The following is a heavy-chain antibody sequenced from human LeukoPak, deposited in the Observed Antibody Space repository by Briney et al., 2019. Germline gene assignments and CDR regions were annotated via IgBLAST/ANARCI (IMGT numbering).Heavy chain of an antibody. V-gene: IGHV1-2*02. J-gene: IGHJ5*02. CDR1: GYTFTGYY. D-gene: IGHD2-15*01. CDR3: ARDRYCSGGSCYRWFDP. Sequence: GASVKVSCKASGYTFTGYYMHWVRQAPGQGLEWMGWINPNSGGTNYAQKFQGRVTMTRDTSISIAYMELSSLRSDDTAVYYCARDRYCSGGSCYRWFDPWGPGTLVTVSS. CDR2: INPNSGGT.